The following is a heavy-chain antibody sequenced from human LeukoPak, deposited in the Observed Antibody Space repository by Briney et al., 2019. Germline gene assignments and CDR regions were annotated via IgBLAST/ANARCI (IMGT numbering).Heavy chain of an antibody. CDR2: IYHSGST. CDR1: GYSISSGYY. J-gene: IGHJ4*02. CDR3: ARVKGSGWYLVDY. V-gene: IGHV4-38-2*02. Sequence: SETPSLTCTVSGYSISSGYYWGWIRQPPGKGLEWIGSIYHSGSTYYNPSLKSRVTMSVDTSKNQFSLKLSSVTAADTAVYYCARVKGSGWYLVDYWGQGTLVTVSS. D-gene: IGHD6-19*01.